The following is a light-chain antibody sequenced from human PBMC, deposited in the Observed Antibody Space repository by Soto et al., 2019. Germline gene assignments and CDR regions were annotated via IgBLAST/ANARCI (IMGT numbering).Light chain of an antibody. J-gene: IGLJ1*01. CDR3: CSYTTRTTYV. V-gene: IGLV2-18*02. Sequence: QSVLTQPASVSLSPGQSITVSCSGSSSDIGSYNRVSLYQQPPGTAPKLIIYDVTNRPLGVPDRFFGSKSGNTASLIISGLQAEDEADYYCCSYTTRTTYVFGTGTKVTVL. CDR2: DVT. CDR1: SSDIGSYNR.